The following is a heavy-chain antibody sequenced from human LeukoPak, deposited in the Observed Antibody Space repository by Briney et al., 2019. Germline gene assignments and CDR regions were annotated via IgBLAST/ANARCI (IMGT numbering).Heavy chain of an antibody. CDR3: ARDMQKVGVRGVSLGYYYYMDV. V-gene: IGHV4-59*12. CDR2: MYYSGTT. J-gene: IGHJ6*03. CDR1: GGSLSSYY. Sequence: PSETLSLTCTVSGGSLSSYYWSWIRQPPGKGLEWIGYMYYSGTTNYNPSLESRVSISVDTSNNQFSLKLSSVTAADTAVYYCARDMQKVGVRGVSLGYYYYMDVWGKGTTVTISS. D-gene: IGHD3-10*01.